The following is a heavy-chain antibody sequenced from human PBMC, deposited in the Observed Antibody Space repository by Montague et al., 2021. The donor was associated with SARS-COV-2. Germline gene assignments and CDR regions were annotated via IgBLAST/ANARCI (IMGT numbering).Heavy chain of an antibody. CDR2: MYYSGST. J-gene: IGHJ6*02. V-gene: IGHV4-39*07. CDR1: GGSISSSNYY. D-gene: IGHD3-10*01. Sequence: SETLSLICTVSGGSISSSNYYWGWIRQPPGKGLEWIGNMYYSGSTYYNPSLKSRVTISIDTSKNQFSLKLSSVTAADTAVYYCARDDIVLQGVTKGMDVWGQGITVTVSS. CDR3: ARDDIVLQGVTKGMDV.